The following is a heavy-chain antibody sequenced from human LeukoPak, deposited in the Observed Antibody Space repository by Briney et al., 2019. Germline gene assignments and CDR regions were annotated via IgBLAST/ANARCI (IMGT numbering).Heavy chain of an antibody. CDR1: GFTVSSDY. D-gene: IGHD2/OR15-2a*01. Sequence: PGGSLRLSCAASGFTVSSDYMSWVRQAPGKGLEWVSVIYSGGSTYYADSVKGRFTISRDNSKNTLYLQMNSLRAEDTAVYYCARTFYGNLDYWGQGTLVTVSS. CDR2: IYSGGST. V-gene: IGHV3-53*01. CDR3: ARTFYGNLDY. J-gene: IGHJ4*02.